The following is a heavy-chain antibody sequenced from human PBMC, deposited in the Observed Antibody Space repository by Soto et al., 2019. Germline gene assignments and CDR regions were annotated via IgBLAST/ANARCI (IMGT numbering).Heavy chain of an antibody. CDR2: INPSGGST. J-gene: IGHJ3*02. Sequence: ASVKVSCKAPVDTFTSYYLNWVRQAPGQGLEWMGVINPSGGSTSYAQKFQGRVTMTRDTSTSTVYMELSSLRSEDTAVYYCARHYGDPGAFDIWGQGTMVTVSS. V-gene: IGHV1-46*01. D-gene: IGHD4-17*01. CDR1: VDTFTSYY. CDR3: ARHYGDPGAFDI.